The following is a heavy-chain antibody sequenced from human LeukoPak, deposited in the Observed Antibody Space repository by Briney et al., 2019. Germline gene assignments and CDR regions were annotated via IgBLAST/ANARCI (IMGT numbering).Heavy chain of an antibody. CDR1: GFTFSSYW. J-gene: IGHJ4*02. V-gene: IGHV3-74*01. D-gene: IGHD3-22*01. CDR3: ARARGYYYDSFDY. Sequence: GGSLRLSCAASGFTFSSYWMHWVRQAPGEGLVWVSRISSDASSTNYADSVKGLFTISRDNAENTLFLQMNSLTAEDTAVYYCARARGYYYDSFDYWGQGTLVTISS. CDR2: ISSDASST.